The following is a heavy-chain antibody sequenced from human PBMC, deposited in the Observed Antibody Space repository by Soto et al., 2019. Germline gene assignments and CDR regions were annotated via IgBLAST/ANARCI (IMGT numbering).Heavy chain of an antibody. CDR3: AREGNLGRWLQPLAF. Sequence: SETLSLTCTVSGDSISAYPWSWVRQPPGKGLEGIGNIHYNGNTKYNPSLKSRVSMSVDTSKNQFSLRLISVTAADTAKYFCAREGNLGRWLQPLAFWGQGTLVTVSS. V-gene: IGHV4-59*01. J-gene: IGHJ4*02. CDR1: GDSISAYP. CDR2: IHYNGNT. D-gene: IGHD5-12*01.